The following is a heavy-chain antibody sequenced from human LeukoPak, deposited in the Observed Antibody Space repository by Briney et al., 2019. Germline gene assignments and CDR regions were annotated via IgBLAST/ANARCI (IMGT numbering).Heavy chain of an antibody. D-gene: IGHD3-10*01. V-gene: IGHV3-7*01. Sequence: GGSLRLSCEVSGFSFRAYWMNWVRQAPGKGLEWVANIKQDGSEKYYVDSVKGRFTISRDNAKNSLYLQMNSLRAEDTAVYYCARDQVKFINTAIFDYWGQGTLVTVSS. J-gene: IGHJ4*02. CDR3: ARDQVKFINTAIFDY. CDR1: GFSFRAYW. CDR2: IKQDGSEK.